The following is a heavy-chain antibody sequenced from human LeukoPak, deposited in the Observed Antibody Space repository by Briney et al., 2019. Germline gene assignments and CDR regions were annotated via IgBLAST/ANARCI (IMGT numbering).Heavy chain of an antibody. V-gene: IGHV4-59*08. J-gene: IGHJ3*02. CDR1: GGSISSYY. CDR2: IYYSGST. D-gene: IGHD3-3*01. Sequence: PSETLSLTCTVSGGSISSYYWSWIRQPPGKGLEWIGYIYYSGSTNYNPSLKSRVTISVDTSKNQFSLKLSSVTAADTAVYYCARRRFDFWSGYKEGAFDIWGQGTMVTVSS. CDR3: ARRRFDFWSGYKEGAFDI.